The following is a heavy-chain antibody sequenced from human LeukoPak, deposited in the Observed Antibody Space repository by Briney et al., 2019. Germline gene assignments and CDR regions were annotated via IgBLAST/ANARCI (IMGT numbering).Heavy chain of an antibody. CDR1: GGTFTSYD. V-gene: IGHV1-8*01. Sequence: ASVKVSCKASGGTFTSYDINWVRQATGQGLEWMGWMNPNSGNTGYAQKFQGRVTMTTDTSTSTAYMELRSLRSDDTAVYYCAREVSTLFDYWGQGTLVTVSS. CDR2: MNPNSGNT. CDR3: AREVSTLFDY. D-gene: IGHD5/OR15-5a*01. J-gene: IGHJ4*02.